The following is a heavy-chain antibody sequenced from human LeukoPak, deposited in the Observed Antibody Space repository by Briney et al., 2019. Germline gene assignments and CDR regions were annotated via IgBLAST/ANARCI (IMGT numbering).Heavy chain of an antibody. D-gene: IGHD3-22*01. J-gene: IGHJ4*02. CDR2: IHPSGML. V-gene: IGHV4-31*03. CDR1: GASFNSDDQY. CDR3: SRGVDSRKLGY. Sequence: TLSLTCTVSGASFNSDDQYWNWIRQSPGKGLEWIGSIHPSGMLYNNPSLESRVTMSRDTSKNQFSLDLNSVTAADTAVYFCSRGVDSRKLGYWCQGMLVTVSS.